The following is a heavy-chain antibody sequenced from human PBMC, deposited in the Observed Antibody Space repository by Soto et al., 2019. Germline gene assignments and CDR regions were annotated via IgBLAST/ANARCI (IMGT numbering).Heavy chain of an antibody. J-gene: IGHJ6*02. CDR2: IYPGDSNT. CDR1: GYSFTTYW. Sequence: VESLKICCKDSGYSFTTYWIGCVRQMPGKGLEWMGIIYPGDSNTRYSPSLQGQVTISVDKSISTAYLQWSSLKATDTAMYYCARHAYDFWSGHPNPRYYYGMDVWGQGTTVTVSS. CDR3: ARHAYDFWSGHPNPRYYYGMDV. V-gene: IGHV5-51*01. D-gene: IGHD3-3*01.